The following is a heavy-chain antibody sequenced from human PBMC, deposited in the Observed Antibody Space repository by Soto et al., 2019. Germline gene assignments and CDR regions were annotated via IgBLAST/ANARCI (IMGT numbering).Heavy chain of an antibody. V-gene: IGHV4-34*01. CDR3: TRGRPPRF. J-gene: IGHJ4*02. Sequence: TSETLSLTCAVSGESFSGYYWSWIRLSPGKGLEWIGDIDHTGTTHYNPSLKNRVTILVDRSKKHFSLSLTSVTTADTAEYFCTRGRPPRFWGQGTPVTVSS. CDR1: GESFSGYY. CDR2: IDHTGTT.